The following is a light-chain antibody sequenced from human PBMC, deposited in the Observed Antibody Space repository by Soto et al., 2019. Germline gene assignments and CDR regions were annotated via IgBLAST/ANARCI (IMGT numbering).Light chain of an antibody. CDR2: DAS. J-gene: IGKJ1*01. CDR3: QQYNSYSPQT. CDR1: QSISSW. V-gene: IGKV1-5*01. Sequence: DIQMTQSPSTLPASVGDGVTITCRASQSISSWLAWYQQKPGKAPKLLIYDASNLEGGVPSRFSGSGSGTEFTLTINSLQPDDFATYYCQQYNSYSPQTFGQGTKV.